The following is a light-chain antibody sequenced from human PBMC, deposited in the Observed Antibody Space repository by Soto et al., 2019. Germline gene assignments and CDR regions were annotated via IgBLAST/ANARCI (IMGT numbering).Light chain of an antibody. Sequence: QSVLTQPPSASGTPGQRVTISCSGSSPNIGGNTVNWYQQVPGTALKLLIHGDTLRPSGVPDRFSGSKSGTSASLAISGLQSEDEAEYYCATWDDSLNGVVFGGGTKLTVL. CDR3: ATWDDSLNGVV. V-gene: IGLV1-44*01. J-gene: IGLJ2*01. CDR2: GDT. CDR1: SPNIGGNT.